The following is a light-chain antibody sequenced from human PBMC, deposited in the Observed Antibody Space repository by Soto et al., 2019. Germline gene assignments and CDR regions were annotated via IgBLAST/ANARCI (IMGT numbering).Light chain of an antibody. CDR1: QSLLHRNGYNY. Sequence: DFVMTQSPLSLPVPPGEPASISFRSIQSLLHRNGYNYLDWYLQKPGQSPQVLISLGSNRASGVPDRFSGSGSGTDFTLKISRVEAEDVGVYYCMQALQTPRTFGQGTKV. V-gene: IGKV2-28*01. CDR3: MQALQTPRT. CDR2: LGS. J-gene: IGKJ1*01.